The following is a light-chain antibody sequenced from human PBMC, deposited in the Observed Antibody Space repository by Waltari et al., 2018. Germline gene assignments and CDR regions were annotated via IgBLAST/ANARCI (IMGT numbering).Light chain of an antibody. CDR3: QQYNSYSWT. V-gene: IGKV1-5*03. CDR1: PSISSL. J-gene: IGKJ1*01. CDR2: KAS. Sequence: DIQMTQPSSTQPASVGDRATLTCLDSPSISSLLAWYQQKPGNGPKFLIYKASSLESGVPSRFSGNGSGTEFTLAISSLQPDDFATYYCQQYNSYSWTFGQGTKVEIK.